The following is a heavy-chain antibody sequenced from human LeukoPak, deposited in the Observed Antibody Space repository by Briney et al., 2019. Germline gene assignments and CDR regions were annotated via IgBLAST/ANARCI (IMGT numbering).Heavy chain of an antibody. CDR2: INPNSGGT. CDR3: ARDPRRYNWFDP. J-gene: IGHJ5*02. V-gene: IGHV1-2*02. CDR1: GYTFTGYY. Sequence: ASVKVSCKASGYTFTGYYMHWVRQAPGQGLEWMGWINPNSGGTSYAQKFQGRVTMTRDTSISTAYMELSRLRSDDTAVYYCARDPRRYNWFDPWGQGTLVTVSS.